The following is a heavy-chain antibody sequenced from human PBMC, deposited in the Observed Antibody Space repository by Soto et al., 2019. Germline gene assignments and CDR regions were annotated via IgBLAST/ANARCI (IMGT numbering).Heavy chain of an antibody. CDR3: ARDWRGGAAAGLFDY. D-gene: IGHD6-13*01. Sequence: SETLSLTCTVSGGSISSGGHYWSWIRQHPGKGLEWIGYIYYSGSTYYNPSLKSRVTISVDTSKNQFSLKLSSVTAADTAVYYCARDWRGGAAAGLFDYWGQGTLVTVSS. CDR1: GGSISSGGHY. V-gene: IGHV4-31*03. CDR2: IYYSGST. J-gene: IGHJ4*02.